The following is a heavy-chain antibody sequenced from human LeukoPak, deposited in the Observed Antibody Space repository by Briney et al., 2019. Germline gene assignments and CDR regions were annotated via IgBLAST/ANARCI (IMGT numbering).Heavy chain of an antibody. V-gene: IGHV3-49*04. CDR2: IRSKAYGGTT. J-gene: IGHJ4*02. CDR1: GFTFGDYA. Sequence: SLRLSCTASGFTFGDYAMSWVRQAPGKGLEWVGFIRSKAYGGTTEYAASVKGRFTISRDDSKSIAYLQMNSLKTEDTAVYYCTRSQAYSGYAEGFDYWGQGTLVTVSS. CDR3: TRSQAYSGYAEGFDY. D-gene: IGHD5-12*01.